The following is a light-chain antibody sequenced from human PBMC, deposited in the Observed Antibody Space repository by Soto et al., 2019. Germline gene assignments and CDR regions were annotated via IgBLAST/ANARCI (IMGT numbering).Light chain of an antibody. CDR2: AAS. Sequence: EVVLTQSPGTLSLSPGERATLSCRASQSVTGSYLAWYQQKPGQPPRLLIYAASSRATGIPDRFSGSGSGTDFTLTISRLEPEDFAVYYCQQYGSSSWTFGQGTKV. V-gene: IGKV3-20*01. J-gene: IGKJ1*01. CDR3: QQYGSSSWT. CDR1: QSVTGSY.